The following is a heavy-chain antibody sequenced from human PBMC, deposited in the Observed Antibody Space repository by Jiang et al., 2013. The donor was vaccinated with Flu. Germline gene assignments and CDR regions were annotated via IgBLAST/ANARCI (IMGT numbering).Heavy chain of an antibody. V-gene: IGHV2-5*01. D-gene: IGHD4-17*01. CDR3: ALQTAVTTDAFDI. Sequence: RYSPSLKSRLTITKDTSKNQVVLTMTNMDPVDTATYYCALQTAVTTDAFDIWGQGTMVTVSS. J-gene: IGHJ3*02.